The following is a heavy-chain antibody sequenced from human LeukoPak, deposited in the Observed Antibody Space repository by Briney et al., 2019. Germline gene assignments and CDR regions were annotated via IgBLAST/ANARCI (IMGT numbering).Heavy chain of an antibody. Sequence: GGSLRLSCAASGFTFSSYEMNWVRQAPGKGLEWVSYISSSGSTIYYADSVKGRFTISRDNAKNSLYLQMNSLRAEDTAVYYCARGDLVGAIDDDAFDIWGQGTMVTVSS. D-gene: IGHD1-26*01. V-gene: IGHV3-48*03. J-gene: IGHJ3*02. CDR2: ISSSGSTI. CDR3: ARGDLVGAIDDDAFDI. CDR1: GFTFSSYE.